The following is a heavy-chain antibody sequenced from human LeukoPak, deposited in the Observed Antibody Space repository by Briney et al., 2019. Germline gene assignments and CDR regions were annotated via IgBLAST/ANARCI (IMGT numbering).Heavy chain of an antibody. CDR1: GFTFSSYT. CDR2: ISSSSSFI. Sequence: AGGSLRLSCAASGFTFSSYTMNWVRQAPGKGLEWVASISSSSSFIDYADSVKGRLTVSRDNAGNSLYLQMNSLRADDTAVYYCARDAGRGYDYSQYYFDYWGQGTLVTVSS. V-gene: IGHV3-21*01. D-gene: IGHD5-12*01. J-gene: IGHJ4*02. CDR3: ARDAGRGYDYSQYYFDY.